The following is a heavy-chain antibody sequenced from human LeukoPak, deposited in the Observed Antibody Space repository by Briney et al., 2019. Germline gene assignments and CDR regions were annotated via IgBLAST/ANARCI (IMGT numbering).Heavy chain of an antibody. Sequence: SETLSLTCTVPGGSISSYYWSWIRQPPGKGLEWIGYIYYSGSTNYNPSLKSRVTISVDTSKNQFSLKLSSVTAADTAVYYCARCGYSSSWYPLVDYWGQGTLVTVSS. CDR3: ARCGYSSSWYPLVDY. D-gene: IGHD6-13*01. J-gene: IGHJ4*02. CDR1: GGSISSYY. CDR2: IYYSGST. V-gene: IGHV4-59*08.